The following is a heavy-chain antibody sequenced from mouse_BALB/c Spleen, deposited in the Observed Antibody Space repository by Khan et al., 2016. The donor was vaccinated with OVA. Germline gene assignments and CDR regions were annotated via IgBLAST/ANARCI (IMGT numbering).Heavy chain of an antibody. D-gene: IGHD1-2*01. J-gene: IGHJ3*01. V-gene: IGHV2-6-7*01. CDR1: GFSLTGYG. CDR3: ARELRLGGFAY. CDR2: IWSDGST. Sequence: QVQLKESGPGLVAPSQSLSITCTVSGFSLTGYGVNWVRQPPGKDLEWLGMIWSDGSTDYNSALKSRLSINKDNSKSQVFLIMNSQQTDDTARYFCARELRLGGFAYWGQGTLVTVAT.